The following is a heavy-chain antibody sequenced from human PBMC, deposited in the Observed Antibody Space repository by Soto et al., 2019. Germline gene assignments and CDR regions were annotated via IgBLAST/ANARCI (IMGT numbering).Heavy chain of an antibody. CDR2: ISAYNGNT. D-gene: IGHD3-10*01. CDR3: ARNSDSYYYYGMDV. Sequence: ASVKVSCKASGYTFTSYGISWVRQAPGQGLEWMGWISAYNGNTNYAQKLQGRVTMTTDTSTSTAYMELRSLRSDDTAVYYCARNSDSYYYYGMDVWGQGITVTVSS. V-gene: IGHV1-18*01. CDR1: GYTFTSYG. J-gene: IGHJ6*02.